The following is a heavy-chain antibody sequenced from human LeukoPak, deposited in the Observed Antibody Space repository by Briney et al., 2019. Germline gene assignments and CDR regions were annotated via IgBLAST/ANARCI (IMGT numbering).Heavy chain of an antibody. J-gene: IGHJ4*02. CDR3: SRESGAFCPFGY. Sequence: SSETLSLTCGVSGGSIDITNYWSWVRQAPGKGLEWIGEVSLAGQTNYNPSLNGRVTMSLDESSNQLSLKLTSMTAADTAIYYCSRESGAFCPFGYWGQGTLVIVPS. CDR2: VSLAGQT. D-gene: IGHD1-26*01. CDR1: GGSIDITNY. V-gene: IGHV4-4*02.